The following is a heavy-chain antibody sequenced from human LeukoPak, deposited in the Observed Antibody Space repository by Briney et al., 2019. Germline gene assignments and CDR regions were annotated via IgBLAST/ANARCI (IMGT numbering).Heavy chain of an antibody. CDR3: AKEDGYDIVTGSRCFDY. J-gene: IGHJ4*02. V-gene: IGHV3-23*01. Sequence: GGSLRLSCAASGFTFSSYAMSWVRQAPGKGLEWVSAISGSGGSTYYADSVKGRFTISRDNSKNTLYLQMNSLRAEDTAVYYCAKEDGYDIVTGSRCFDYWGQGTLVTVSS. CDR2: ISGSGGST. D-gene: IGHD3-9*01. CDR1: GFTFSSYA.